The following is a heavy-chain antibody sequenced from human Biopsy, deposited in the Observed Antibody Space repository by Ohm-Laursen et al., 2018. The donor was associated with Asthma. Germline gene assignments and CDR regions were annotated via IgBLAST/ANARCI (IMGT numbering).Heavy chain of an antibody. CDR3: AKDSTGSGSHPIPDS. V-gene: IGHV3-53*05. J-gene: IGHJ4*02. D-gene: IGHD3-10*01. CDR2: IYSGGTS. CDR1: GFTVSRDH. Sequence: SLRLSCAASGFTVSRDHMFWVRQAPGKGLEWVSVIYSGGTSHTADSVRGRFTISRDNSKNTLYLQMNSLRAEDTAVYYCAKDSTGSGSHPIPDSWGQGTLVTVSS.